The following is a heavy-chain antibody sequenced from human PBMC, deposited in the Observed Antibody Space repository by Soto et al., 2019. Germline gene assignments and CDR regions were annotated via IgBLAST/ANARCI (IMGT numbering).Heavy chain of an antibody. CDR3: ARDSAEDSTPSG. J-gene: IGHJ4*02. V-gene: IGHV3-30-3*01. Sequence: QVQLVESGGGVVQPGRSLRLSCAASGFTFSSYAMHWVRQAPGKGLEWVAVISYDGSNKYYADSVKGRFTISRDNSKNTLYLQMNSLRAEDTAGYYCARDSAEDSTPSGWVQGTLVTVSS. CDR1: GFTFSSYA. CDR2: ISYDGSNK. D-gene: IGHD2-2*01.